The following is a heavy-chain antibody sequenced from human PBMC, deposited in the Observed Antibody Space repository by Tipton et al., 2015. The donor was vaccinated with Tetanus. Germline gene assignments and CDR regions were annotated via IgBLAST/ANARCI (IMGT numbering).Heavy chain of an antibody. V-gene: IGHV3-21*01. J-gene: IGHJ5*02. CDR2: ISSTSSYI. D-gene: IGHD3-3*01. CDR1: GFTFSSYT. CDR3: ARDRFGDNYDIPSHWFGP. Sequence: VQLVQSGGGLVKPGSSLRVSCAVSGFTFSSYTMNWVRQAPGKGLEWLSSISSTSSYIYYADSVKGRFTISRDNTKNSLFLQMNTLTAEDTAVYFCARDRFGDNYDIPSHWFGPWGQGTLVTVSS.